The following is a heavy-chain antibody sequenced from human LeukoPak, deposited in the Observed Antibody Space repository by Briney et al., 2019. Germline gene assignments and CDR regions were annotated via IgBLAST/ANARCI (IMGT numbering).Heavy chain of an antibody. D-gene: IGHD3-3*01. CDR3: ARGGQNFDFWRFDY. Sequence: PGGSLRLSCAGSGFTFNDHAMSWVRQAPGKGLEWVSSISGSGGSTYYADYAKGRSTISRDNSKNVVYFEMHSLRGEDTAVYFCARGGQNFDFWRFDYWGQGTLVVVSS. J-gene: IGHJ4*02. CDR2: ISGSGGST. V-gene: IGHV3-23*01. CDR1: GFTFNDHA.